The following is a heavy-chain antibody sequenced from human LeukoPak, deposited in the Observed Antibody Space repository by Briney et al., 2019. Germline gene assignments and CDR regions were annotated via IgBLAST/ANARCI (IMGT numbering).Heavy chain of an antibody. CDR3: AKAPAAGRGWFDP. V-gene: IGHV3-9*01. Sequence: GGSLRLSCAASGFTFDDYAMHWVRQAPGKGLEWVSGISWNSGSIGYADSVKGRFTISRDNAKNSLYLQMNSLRAEDTALYYCAKAPAAGRGWFDPWGQGTLVTVSS. CDR1: GFTFDDYA. J-gene: IGHJ5*02. CDR2: ISWNSGSI. D-gene: IGHD6-13*01.